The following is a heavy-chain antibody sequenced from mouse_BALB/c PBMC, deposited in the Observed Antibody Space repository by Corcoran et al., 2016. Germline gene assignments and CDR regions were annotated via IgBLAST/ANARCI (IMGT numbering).Heavy chain of an antibody. V-gene: IGHV9-1*02. CDR2: INTYTGEP. D-gene: IGHD1-1*01. J-gene: IGHJ3*01. CDR3: ARSHYYGSSYWFAY. Sequence: QIQLVQSGPELKKPGETVKISCKASGYTFTNYGMNWVKQAPGKGLKWMGWINTYTGEPTYADDFMGRFAFSLETSASTAYLQINNLKNEDMATYFCARSHYYGSSYWFAYWGQGTLVTVSA. CDR1: GYTFTNYG.